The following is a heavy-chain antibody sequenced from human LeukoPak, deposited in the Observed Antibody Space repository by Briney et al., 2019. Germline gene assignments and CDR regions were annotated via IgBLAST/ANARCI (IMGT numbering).Heavy chain of an antibody. CDR2: ISSNGGST. D-gene: IGHD2-15*01. J-gene: IGHJ3*02. Sequence: GGSLRLSCSASGFTFSSYAMHWVRQAPGKGLEYVSAISSNGGSTYYADSVKGRFTISRDNSKNTLYLQMSSLRAEDTAVYYCVKDRDGCSGGRCYPPGDAFDIWGQGTTVTVSS. V-gene: IGHV3-64D*09. CDR1: GFTFSSYA. CDR3: VKDRDGCSGGRCYPPGDAFDI.